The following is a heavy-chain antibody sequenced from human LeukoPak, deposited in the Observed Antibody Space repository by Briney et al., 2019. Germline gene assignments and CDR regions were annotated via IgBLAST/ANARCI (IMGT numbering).Heavy chain of an antibody. CDR2: IWNDGSNK. Sequence: GRSLRLSCAASGFTFSVYGMHWVRQAPGKGLEWVAVIWNDGSNKYYADSVKGRFTISRDNSKNTLYLQMNSLRAEDTAVYYCARDKAFDIWGRGTMVTVSS. CDR3: ARDKAFDI. CDR1: GFTFSVYG. V-gene: IGHV3-33*01. J-gene: IGHJ3*02.